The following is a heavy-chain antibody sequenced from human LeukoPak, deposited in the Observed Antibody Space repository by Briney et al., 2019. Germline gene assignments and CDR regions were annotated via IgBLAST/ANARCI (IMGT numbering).Heavy chain of an antibody. J-gene: IGHJ4*02. Sequence: SPSVSLTCAISGDSVSSNSAAWNWIRQSPSRGLEWLGSAYQRSKWYNNYALSVKSRITINPDTSKNQVSLQLNSVTPEDTAVYYCAREDCSGGSCYGGFDCWGQGTLVTVSS. CDR1: GDSVSSNSAA. V-gene: IGHV6-1*01. D-gene: IGHD2-15*01. CDR3: AREDCSGGSCYGGFDC. CDR2: AYQRSKWYN.